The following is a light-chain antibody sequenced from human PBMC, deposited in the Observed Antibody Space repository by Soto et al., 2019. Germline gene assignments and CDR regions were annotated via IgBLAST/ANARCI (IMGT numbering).Light chain of an antibody. CDR2: AAS. CDR1: RDIGNY. Sequence: DIQMTQSPPSLSASVGDRISLSCRASRDIGNYLAWFQHKPGSAPKSLIYAASTLQTGVPSKFSGSGSGTDFTLTISSLQPEDFAIYYCQQYDSYPVTVGQGTRLEMK. V-gene: IGKV1-16*02. CDR3: QQYDSYPVT. J-gene: IGKJ5*01.